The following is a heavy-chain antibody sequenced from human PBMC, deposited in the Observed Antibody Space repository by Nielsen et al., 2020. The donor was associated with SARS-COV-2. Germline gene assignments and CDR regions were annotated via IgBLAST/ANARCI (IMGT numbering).Heavy chain of an antibody. V-gene: IGHV4-34*01. CDR1: GGSISSYY. CDR2: INHSGTT. CDR3: ARGGDYLPD. Sequence: SETLSLTCTVSGGSISSYYWSWIRQPPGKGLEWIGEINHSGTTNYNPSLKSRVTISVDTSKKQFFLKLNSVSAADTAVYYCARGGDYLPDWGQGTMVTVSS. D-gene: IGHD4-17*01. J-gene: IGHJ4*02.